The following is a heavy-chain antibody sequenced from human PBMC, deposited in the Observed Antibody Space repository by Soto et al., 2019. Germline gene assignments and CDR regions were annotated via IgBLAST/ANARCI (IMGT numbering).Heavy chain of an antibody. CDR3: VREEDTGMHACNYGMDV. V-gene: IGHV3-30-3*01. CDR2: ISYDGSNK. CDR1: YA. J-gene: IGHJ6*01. Sequence: YARRRISKKQGKGLEWVAVISYDGSNKYYADSVKGRFTISRDNSKNTLYLQMNSLRAEDTAVYYCVREEDTGMHACNYGMDVWGKRTTVPV. D-gene: IGHD5-18*01.